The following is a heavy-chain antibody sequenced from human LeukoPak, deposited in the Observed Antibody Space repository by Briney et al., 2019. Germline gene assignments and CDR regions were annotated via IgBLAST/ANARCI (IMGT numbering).Heavy chain of an antibody. CDR1: EFAFNTYW. D-gene: IGHD3-9*01. V-gene: IGHV3-7*01. CDR2: IKQDGSHK. Sequence: GGSLRLSCEAFEFAFNTYWITWVRQAPGKGLEFVANIKQDGSHKNYIDSVKGRFSISRDNAKNTLYLQMNTLRVEDTAVYYCTRDLMDYDVSTGLHHYYMDVWGQGTTVTVSS. CDR3: TRDLMDYDVSTGLHHYYMDV. J-gene: IGHJ6*02.